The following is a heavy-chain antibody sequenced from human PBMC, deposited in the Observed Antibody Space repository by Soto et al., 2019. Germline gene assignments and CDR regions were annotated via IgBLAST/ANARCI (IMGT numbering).Heavy chain of an antibody. V-gene: IGHV3-30*18. CDR1: GFTFSYG. CDR2: ISYDSSNK. CDR3: AKLVIVYCSGNTCDDY. D-gene: IGHD2-15*01. Sequence: VQLLESGGGLIQPGGSLRLSCAASGFTFSYGIHWLRQAPGKGLEWVAYISYDSSNKFYGDSVKGRFTISRDNSKNTQFLQMNSLRAEETAVYYFAKLVIVYCSGNTCDDYWGQGTLVAVSS. J-gene: IGHJ4*02.